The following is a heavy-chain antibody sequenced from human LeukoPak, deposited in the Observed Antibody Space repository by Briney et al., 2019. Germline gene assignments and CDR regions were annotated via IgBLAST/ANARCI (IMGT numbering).Heavy chain of an antibody. CDR3: TTDRHYYDSSGYSAYYLRYFDY. CDR2: IKSKTDGGTT. J-gene: IGHJ4*02. Sequence: PGRSLRLSCTASGFTFGDYAMSWFRQAPGKGLEWVGRIKSKTDGGTTDYAAPVKGRFTISRDDSKNTLYLQMNSLKTEDTAVYYCTTDRHYYDSSGYSAYYLRYFDYWGQGTLVTVSS. V-gene: IGHV3-15*01. CDR1: GFTFGDYA. D-gene: IGHD3-22*01.